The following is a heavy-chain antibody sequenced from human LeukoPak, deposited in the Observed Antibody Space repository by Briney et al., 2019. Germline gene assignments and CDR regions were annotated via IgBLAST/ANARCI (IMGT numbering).Heavy chain of an antibody. Sequence: GGSLRLSCEASGFTFGNFGMTWVRQAPGKGLQWVSGITGSSTWTYYAASVKGRFTVSRDNSQNTLHQQMNSLRADDTAVYYCARELVSSGTGYFDLWGRGTLVTVSS. CDR2: ITGSSTWT. V-gene: IGHV3-23*01. J-gene: IGHJ2*01. D-gene: IGHD3-10*02. CDR1: GFTFGNFG. CDR3: ARELVSSGTGYFDL.